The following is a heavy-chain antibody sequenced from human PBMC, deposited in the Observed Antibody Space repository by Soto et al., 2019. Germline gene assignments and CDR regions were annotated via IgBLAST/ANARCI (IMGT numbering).Heavy chain of an antibody. CDR2: IKQDGSEK. CDR3: ARVGGIAAAGFLNYYYGMDV. J-gene: IGHJ6*02. V-gene: IGHV3-7*05. CDR1: GFTFSSYW. Sequence: GGSLRLSCAASGFTFSSYWMSWVRQAPGKGLEWVANIKQDGSEKYYVDSVKGRFTISRDNAKSSLYLQMNSLRAEDTAVYYCARVGGIAAAGFLNYYYGMDVWGQGTTVTVS. D-gene: IGHD6-13*01.